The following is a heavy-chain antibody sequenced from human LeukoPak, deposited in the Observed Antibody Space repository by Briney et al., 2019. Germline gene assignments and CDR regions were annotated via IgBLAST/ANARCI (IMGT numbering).Heavy chain of an antibody. J-gene: IGHJ4*02. D-gene: IGHD1-1*01. V-gene: IGHV3-30*02. CDR2: IRYDRSKK. CDR1: GFTFSSYG. Sequence: PGGPLRLSGAASGFTFSSYGMHWVRQAPGKGREGVAFIRYDRSKKYYADPVKARFPIHRDNPKHTLSLQMQSLRAEDTAVYYCARDRYWNGLIDYWGQGTLVTVSS. CDR3: ARDRYWNGLIDY.